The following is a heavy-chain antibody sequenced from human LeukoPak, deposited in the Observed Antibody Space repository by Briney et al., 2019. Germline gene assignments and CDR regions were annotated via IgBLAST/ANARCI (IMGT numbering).Heavy chain of an antibody. CDR3: ARERGVRPNYYFDS. CDR1: GGSISGSNW. J-gene: IGHJ4*02. CDR2: IYHSGNT. V-gene: IGHV4-4*02. Sequence: SETLSLTCAVSGGSISGSNWWSWVRQPPGKGLEWIGEIYHSGNTNYNPSLKSRVTISVDNSKNQFSLKLTSMTAADTAVYYCARERGVRPNYYFDSRGQGSLVTVSS. D-gene: IGHD1-7*01.